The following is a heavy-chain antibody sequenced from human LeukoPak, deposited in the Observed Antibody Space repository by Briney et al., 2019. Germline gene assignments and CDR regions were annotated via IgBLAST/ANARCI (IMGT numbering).Heavy chain of an antibody. CDR2: IYYSGST. J-gene: IGHJ4*02. D-gene: IGHD3-3*01. CDR1: GGSISSYY. CDR3: ARWGNYDFWSGPGD. Sequence: PSETLSLTCTVSGGSISSYYWSWIRQPPGKGLEWIGYIYYSGSTNYNPSLKSRVTISVDTSKNQFSLKLSSVTAADTAVYYCARWGNYDFWSGPGDWGQGTLVTVSS. V-gene: IGHV4-59*01.